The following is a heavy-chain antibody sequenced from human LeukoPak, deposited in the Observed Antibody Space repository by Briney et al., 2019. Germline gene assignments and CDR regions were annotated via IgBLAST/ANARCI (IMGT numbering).Heavy chain of an antibody. CDR1: GFTVNSNY. CDR2: IYSGGDT. CDR3: AANFDF. V-gene: IGHV3-66*01. J-gene: IGHJ4*02. Sequence: PGGSLRLSCASSGFTVNSNYMTWVRQAPGKGLEWVSVIYSGGDTFYADSVKGRFTISRDNSKNTLYLQMHSLRAEDTAIYYCAANFDFWGQGTLVTVSS.